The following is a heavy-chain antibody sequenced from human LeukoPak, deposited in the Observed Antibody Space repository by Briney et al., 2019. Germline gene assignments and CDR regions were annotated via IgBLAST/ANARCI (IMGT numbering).Heavy chain of an antibody. J-gene: IGHJ6*02. D-gene: IGHD1-26*01. CDR2: INHSGST. V-gene: IGHV4-34*01. Sequence: SETLSLTCAVYGGSFSGYYWSWIRQPPGKGLEWIGEINHSGSTNYNPSLKSRVTISVDTSKNQFSLKLSSVTAADTAVYYCAREYRSGSYYYNHYGMDVWGQGTTVTVSS. CDR3: AREYRSGSYYYNHYGMDV. CDR1: GGSFSGYY.